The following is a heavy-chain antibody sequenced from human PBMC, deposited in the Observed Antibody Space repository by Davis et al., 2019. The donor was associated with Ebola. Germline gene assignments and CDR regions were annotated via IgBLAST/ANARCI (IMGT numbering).Heavy chain of an antibody. V-gene: IGHV3-23*01. CDR1: GFTFNSYS. CDR2: ISDGSRNT. D-gene: IGHD6-19*01. J-gene: IGHJ4*02. CDR3: TTRLVNHFDY. Sequence: GESLKISCAASGFTFNSYSMNWVRQAPGKGLEWVSTISDGSRNTHYADSVKGRFIISRDDSKSTVFLQMNALRAEDTALYYCTTRLVNHFDYWGQGTLVTVSS.